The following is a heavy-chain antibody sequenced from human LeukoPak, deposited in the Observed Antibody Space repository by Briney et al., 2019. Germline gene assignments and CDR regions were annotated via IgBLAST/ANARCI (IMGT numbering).Heavy chain of an antibody. J-gene: IGHJ6*03. D-gene: IGHD3-3*01. Sequence: GGSLRLSCAASGFTFSIYSMNWVRQAPGKGLEWVSYISNSSSTIYYADSVKGRFTISRDNAKNSLYLQMNSLRVEDTAVYYCARGVRRFLEWVSMDVWGKGTTVTVSS. V-gene: IGHV3-48*01. CDR2: ISNSSSTI. CDR1: GFTFSIYS. CDR3: ARGVRRFLEWVSMDV.